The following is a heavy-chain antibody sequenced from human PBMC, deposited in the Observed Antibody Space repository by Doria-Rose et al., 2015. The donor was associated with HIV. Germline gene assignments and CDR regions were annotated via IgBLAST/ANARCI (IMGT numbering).Heavy chain of an antibody. V-gene: IGHV4-4*09. D-gene: IGHD3-10*01. J-gene: IGHJ6*03. Sequence: RQPPGTGLEWIGYIYSSGSTHYNSSLKSRVTISIDTSKNQFSLKLSSVTAADTAVYYCARFRPSRGIYYSLDVWGKGTTVTVSS. CDR2: IYSSGST. CDR3: ARFRPSRGIYYSLDV.